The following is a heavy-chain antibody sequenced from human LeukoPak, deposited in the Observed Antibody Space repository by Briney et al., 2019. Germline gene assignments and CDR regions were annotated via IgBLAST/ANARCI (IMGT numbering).Heavy chain of an antibody. D-gene: IGHD1-1*01. CDR2: INARNGFT. Sequence: ASVKVSCKASGYTFNNSGISWLREAPGQGLEWRGWINARNGFTNYAQKFQGRLTMTTDTSTTTAHMDLRGLTSDDTAVYYCARDREGTGIRRDYWGQGSLVTVSS. J-gene: IGHJ4*02. CDR3: ARDREGTGIRRDY. V-gene: IGHV1-18*01. CDR1: GYTFNNSG.